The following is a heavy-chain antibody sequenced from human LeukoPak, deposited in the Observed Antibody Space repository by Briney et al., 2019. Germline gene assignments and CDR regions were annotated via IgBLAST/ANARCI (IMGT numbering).Heavy chain of an antibody. CDR2: IIPIFGTA. Sequence: SVKVSYKASGGTFTSYAISWVRQAPGQGLEWMGGIIPIFGTANYAQKFQGRVTITADESTSTAYMELSSLRSEDTAVYYCARDGYSSSWYYFDYWGQGTLVTVSS. CDR1: GGTFTSYA. V-gene: IGHV1-69*01. CDR3: ARDGYSSSWYYFDY. J-gene: IGHJ4*02. D-gene: IGHD6-13*01.